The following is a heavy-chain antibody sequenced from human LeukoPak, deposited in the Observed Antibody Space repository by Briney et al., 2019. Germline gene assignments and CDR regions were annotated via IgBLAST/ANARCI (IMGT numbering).Heavy chain of an antibody. V-gene: IGHV4-61*05. CDR1: GGSISSSSYY. CDR2: IYYSGST. CDR3: ARQEGDYYDSSGPTLYYFDY. D-gene: IGHD3-22*01. Sequence: SETLSLTCTVSGGSISSSSYYWSWIRQPPGKGLEWIGYIYYSGSTNYNPSLNSRVTISVDTSKNQLSLKLSSVTAADTAVYYCARQEGDYYDSSGPTLYYFDYWGQGTLVTVSS. J-gene: IGHJ4*02.